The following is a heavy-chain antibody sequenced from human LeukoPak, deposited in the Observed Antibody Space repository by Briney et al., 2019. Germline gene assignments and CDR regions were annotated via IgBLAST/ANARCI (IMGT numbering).Heavy chain of an antibody. CDR2: ISYDGSNK. V-gene: IGHV3-30*18. CDR3: AKALPAVGRGGYYYYGMDV. J-gene: IGHJ6*02. Sequence: GGSLRLSCAASGFTFSSYGMHWVRQAPGKGLEWVAVISYDGSNKYYADSVKGRFTISRDNSKNTLYLQMNSLRAEDTAVYYCAKALPAVGRGGYYYYGMDVWGQGTTVTVSS. D-gene: IGHD1-26*01. CDR1: GFTFSSYG.